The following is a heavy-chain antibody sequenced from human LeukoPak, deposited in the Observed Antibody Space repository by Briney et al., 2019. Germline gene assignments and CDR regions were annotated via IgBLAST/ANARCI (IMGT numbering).Heavy chain of an antibody. CDR1: GGSISSYY. CDR2: IYYSGST. V-gene: IGHV4-59*01. D-gene: IGHD3-10*01. CDR3: ARSFGIWDYYGMDV. J-gene: IGHJ6*02. Sequence: SETLSLTCTVSGGSISSYYWSWIRQPPGKGLEWIGYIYYSGSTNYDPSLKSRVTISVDTSKHQFSLKLSSVTAADTALYYCARSFGIWDYYGMDVWGQGTTVTVSS.